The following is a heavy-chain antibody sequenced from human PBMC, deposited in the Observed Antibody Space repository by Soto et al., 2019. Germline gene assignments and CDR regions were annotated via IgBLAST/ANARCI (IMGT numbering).Heavy chain of an antibody. CDR3: AISDPYYDILTGYYTNWFDP. D-gene: IGHD3-9*01. V-gene: IGHV1-69*02. J-gene: IGHJ5*02. Sequence: SVKVSCKASGGTFSSYTISWVRQAPGQGLELMGRIIPILGIANYAQKFQGRVTITADKSTSTAYMELSSLRSEDTAVYYCAISDPYYDILTGYYTNWFDPWGQGTLVTVS. CDR2: IIPILGIA. CDR1: GGTFSSYT.